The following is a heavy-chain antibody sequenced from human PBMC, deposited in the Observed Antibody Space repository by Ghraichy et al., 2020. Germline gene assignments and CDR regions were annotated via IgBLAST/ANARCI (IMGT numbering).Heavy chain of an antibody. CDR3: ALSPAAPIQHTDSPFNI. J-gene: IGHJ3*02. Sequence: SGPTLVKPTQTLTLTCSFSGFSVSTGVMNVGWIRQPPGKALEWLAVVYWDDDRRYSPSLESRLTVAKDTSKNQVVLTMTNMDPEDTAMYFCALSPAAPIQHTDSPFNISGQGTMVTVSS. CDR1: GFSVSTGVMN. V-gene: IGHV2-5*02. CDR2: VYWDDDR. D-gene: IGHD1-1*01.